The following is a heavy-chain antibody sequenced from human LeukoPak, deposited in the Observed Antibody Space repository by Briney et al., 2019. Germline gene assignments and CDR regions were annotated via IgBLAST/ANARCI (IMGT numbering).Heavy chain of an antibody. CDR2: IRSKAYGGTT. Sequence: PGGSLRLSCTASGFTFGDYAMSGVRKAPGKGREWVGFIRSKAYGGTTEYAASVKGRFTISRDDSKSIAYLQMNSLKTEDTAVYYCTRDRIQGDYWGQGTLVTVSS. D-gene: IGHD5-18*01. V-gene: IGHV3-49*04. CDR1: GFTFGDYA. J-gene: IGHJ4*02. CDR3: TRDRIQGDY.